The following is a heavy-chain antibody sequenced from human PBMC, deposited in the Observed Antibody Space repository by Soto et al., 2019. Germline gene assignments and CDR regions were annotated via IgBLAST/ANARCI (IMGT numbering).Heavy chain of an antibody. Sequence: PGGSLRLSCAASGFTFSSYWMSWVRQAPGKGLEWVANIKQDGSEKYYVDSVKGRFTISRDNAKNSLYLQMNSLRAEDTAVYYCGRDGYGGNSGRHDYWGQGTLVTVSS. CDR1: GFTFSSYW. V-gene: IGHV3-7*01. D-gene: IGHD2-21*02. CDR2: IKQDGSEK. CDR3: GRDGYGGNSGRHDY. J-gene: IGHJ4*02.